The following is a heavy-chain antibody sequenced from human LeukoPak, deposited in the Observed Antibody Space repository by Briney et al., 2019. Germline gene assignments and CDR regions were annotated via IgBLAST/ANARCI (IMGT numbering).Heavy chain of an antibody. CDR2: IKQDGSEK. V-gene: IGHV3-7*01. CDR3: ARSMPSRDIVVVPAPYYMDV. Sequence: GGSLRLSCAASGFSFSTYAISWVRQAPGKGLEWVANIKQDGSEKYYVDSVKGRFTISRDNAKNSLYLQMNSLRAEDTAVYYCARSMPSRDIVVVPAPYYMDVWGKGTTVTVSS. D-gene: IGHD2-2*01. CDR1: GFSFSTYA. J-gene: IGHJ6*03.